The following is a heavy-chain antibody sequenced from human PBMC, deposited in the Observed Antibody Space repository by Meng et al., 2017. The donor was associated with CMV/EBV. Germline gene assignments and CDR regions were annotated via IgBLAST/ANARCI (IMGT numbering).Heavy chain of an antibody. CDR2: ISYDGSNK. J-gene: IGHJ6*02. CDR1: GFTFSSYA. Sequence: GESLKISCAASGFTFSSYAMHWVRQAPGKGLEWVAVISYDGSNKYYADSVKGRFTISRDNSKNTLYLQMNSLRAEDTAVYYCARGLSVVVVVATEGSYSMDVWGQGTTVTVSS. CDR3: ARGLSVVVVVATEGSYSMDV. V-gene: IGHV3-30-3*01. D-gene: IGHD2-15*01.